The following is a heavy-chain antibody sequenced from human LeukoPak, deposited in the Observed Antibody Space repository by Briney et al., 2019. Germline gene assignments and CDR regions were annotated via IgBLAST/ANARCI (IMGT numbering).Heavy chain of an antibody. CDR1: GYTFTSYG. CDR3: ARDRIGETTVV. J-gene: IGHJ4*02. Sequence: ASVKVSCKAFGYTFTSYGISWVRQAPGQGLEWMGGITTYNDNTNYAQKFQGRVTLTTDTSTRTAYMELRGLRSDDTAVYYCARDRIGETTVVWGQGTLVTVSS. V-gene: IGHV1-18*01. CDR2: ITTYNDNT. D-gene: IGHD4-11*01.